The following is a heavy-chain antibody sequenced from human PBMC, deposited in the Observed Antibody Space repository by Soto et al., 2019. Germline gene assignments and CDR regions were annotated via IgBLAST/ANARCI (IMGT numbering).Heavy chain of an antibody. J-gene: IGHJ6*02. D-gene: IGHD3-22*01. CDR3: ARGDATKIVVTTYYGMDV. CDR2: IIPVFGTP. Sequence: QVQLVQSGAEVKKPGSSVKVSCKASGGSLSNYGISWVRQAPGQGLEWMGGIIPVFGTPNYAQKFQDRVTITADESTTIVYMEVRGLTSEDTAMYYCARGDATKIVVTTYYGMDVWGQGTTVTVSS. CDR1: GGSLSNYG. V-gene: IGHV1-69*12.